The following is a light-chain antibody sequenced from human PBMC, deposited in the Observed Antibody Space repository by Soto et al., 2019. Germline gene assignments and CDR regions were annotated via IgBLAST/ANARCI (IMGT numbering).Light chain of an antibody. V-gene: IGLV2-14*03. CDR2: DVT. CDR3: TSYAGTSTYV. Sequence: QSVLTQPASVSRSPGQSITISCTRTSSDVGGYNSVFWYQQHPGKAPKLMIFDVTSRPSGISDRFSGSKSGNTASLTISGLQAEDEADYYCTSYAGTSTYVFGTGTKVTVL. J-gene: IGLJ1*01. CDR1: SSDVGGYNS.